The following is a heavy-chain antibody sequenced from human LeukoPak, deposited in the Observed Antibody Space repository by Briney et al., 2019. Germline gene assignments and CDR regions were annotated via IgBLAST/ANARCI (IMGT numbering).Heavy chain of an antibody. J-gene: IGHJ3*02. CDR1: KDSVSSNSAA. CDR3: ARVGSGLRWYRNAFDI. CDR2: TYYRSKWYN. Sequence: SQTLSLTCAISKDSVSSNSAAWNWIRHSPSRGLEWLGRTYYRSKWYNDYAVSVKSRITINPDTSKNQFSLQLNSVTPEDTAVYYCARVGSGLRWYRNAFDIWGQGTMVTVSS. V-gene: IGHV6-1*01. D-gene: IGHD4-23*01.